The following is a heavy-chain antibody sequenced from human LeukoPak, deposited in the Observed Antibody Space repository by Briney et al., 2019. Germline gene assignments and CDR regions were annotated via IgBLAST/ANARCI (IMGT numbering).Heavy chain of an antibody. J-gene: IGHJ5*02. Sequence: ASVKVSCKASGYTFTSYGISWVRQAPGQGLEWMGWISVYNGNTNYAQKLQGRVTMTTDTSTSTAYMELRSLRSDDTAVYYCARASATAYYYGSGILLSWFDPWGQGTLVTVSS. CDR3: ARASATAYYYGSGILLSWFDP. CDR1: GYTFTSYG. D-gene: IGHD3-10*01. V-gene: IGHV1-18*01. CDR2: ISVYNGNT.